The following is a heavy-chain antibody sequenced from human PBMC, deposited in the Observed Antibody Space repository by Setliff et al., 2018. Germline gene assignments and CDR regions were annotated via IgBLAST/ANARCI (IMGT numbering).Heavy chain of an antibody. CDR2: IGESGNNI. CDR1: GGSFTVYY. Sequence: LSLTCTVYGGSFTVYYWSWFRQVPGKRLAWVSYIGESGNNIHYADSVKGRFTISRDNAKNSLYLQMNSLRVEDTALYYCARDGNNWNDLDYWGHGTLVTVSS. J-gene: IGHJ4*01. V-gene: IGHV3-11*04. D-gene: IGHD1-20*01. CDR3: ARDGNNWNDLDY.